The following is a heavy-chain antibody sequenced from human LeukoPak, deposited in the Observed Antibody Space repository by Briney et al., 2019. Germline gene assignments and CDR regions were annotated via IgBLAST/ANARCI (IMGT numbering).Heavy chain of an antibody. D-gene: IGHD2-15*01. CDR3: AREAPVVVVAATYGMDV. Sequence: ASVKVCCKASGYTFTRYGISWVRQAPGQGLEWMGWISAYNGNTNYAQKLQGRVTMTTDTSTSTAYMELRSLRSDDTAVYYCAREAPVVVVAATYGMDVWGQGTTVTVSS. V-gene: IGHV1-18*01. CDR1: GYTFTRYG. CDR2: ISAYNGNT. J-gene: IGHJ6*02.